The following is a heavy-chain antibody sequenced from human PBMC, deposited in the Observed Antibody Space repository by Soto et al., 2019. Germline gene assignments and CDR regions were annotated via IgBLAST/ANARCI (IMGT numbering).Heavy chain of an antibody. J-gene: IGHJ4*02. D-gene: IGHD3-10*01. CDR1: GYTFSSYG. CDR2: ISAYNGNT. Sequence: GASVKVSCKASGYTFSSYGISWVRQAPGQGLEWMGWISAYNGNTNYAQKLQGRVTMTTDTSTSAAYMELRGLRPDDTAVYYCARDMWSFGSGSYSVDYWGQGTPVTVSS. V-gene: IGHV1-18*01. CDR3: ARDMWSFGSGSYSVDY.